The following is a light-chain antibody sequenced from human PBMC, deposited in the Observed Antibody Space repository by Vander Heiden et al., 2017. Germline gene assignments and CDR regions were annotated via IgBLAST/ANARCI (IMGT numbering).Light chain of an antibody. Sequence: VIRKTQSPSLLSASTGDRVTSSSLMSQGNSSYLDWYQQKPGKAPELLIYAASTLQSGVPSRFSGRGSGTDFTLTISCLQSEDFATYYCQQDYSFPYTFGQGTKLEIK. CDR1: QGNSSY. CDR3: QQDYSFPYT. V-gene: IGKV1D-8*01. J-gene: IGKJ2*01. CDR2: AAS.